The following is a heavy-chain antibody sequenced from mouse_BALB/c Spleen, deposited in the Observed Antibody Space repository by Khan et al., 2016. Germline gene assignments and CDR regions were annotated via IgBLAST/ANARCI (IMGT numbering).Heavy chain of an antibody. D-gene: IGHD1-2*01. CDR2: FYPGSVSI. V-gene: IGHV1-62-2*01. CDR1: GFTFTDNT. Sequence: QVQLQQSGAELVKPGASVKLSCKTSGFTFTDNTIHWVKQKSGQGLEWIGWFYPGSVSIKYNEKFKDKATLTADKSSSTVYMELSRLKSEDSAVYFCVRHEFTTAPFAYWGQGTLVTVSA. J-gene: IGHJ3*01. CDR3: VRHEFTTAPFAY.